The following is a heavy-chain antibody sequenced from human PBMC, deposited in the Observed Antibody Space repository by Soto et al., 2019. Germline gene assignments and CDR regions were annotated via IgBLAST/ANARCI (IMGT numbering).Heavy chain of an antibody. CDR1: GFTFSSYG. CDR2: IWYDGSNK. V-gene: IGHV3-33*01. CDR3: ARPDYDSSGPADDAFDI. J-gene: IGHJ3*02. Sequence: QVQVVESGGGVVQPGRSLRLSCAASGFTFSSYGIHWVRQAPGKGLEWVAVIWYDGSNKYYADSVKGRFTISRDNSKNTVHLQMNGLRVEDTVVYYCARPDYDSSGPADDAFDIWGQGTMVTVSS. D-gene: IGHD3-22*01.